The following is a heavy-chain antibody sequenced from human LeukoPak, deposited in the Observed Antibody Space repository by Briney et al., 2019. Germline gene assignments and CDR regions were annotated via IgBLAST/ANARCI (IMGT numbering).Heavy chain of an antibody. CDR3: ARGVSGIVVVTPDDAFDI. CDR1: GGTFSSYA. J-gene: IGHJ3*02. CDR2: IIPIFGTA. D-gene: IGHD2-21*02. V-gene: IGHV1-69*13. Sequence: SVKVSCKASGGTFSSYAISWVRRASGQGLEWMGGIIPIFGTANYAQKFQGRVTITADESTSTAYMELSSLRSEDTAVYYCARGVSGIVVVTPDDAFDIWGQGTMVTVSS.